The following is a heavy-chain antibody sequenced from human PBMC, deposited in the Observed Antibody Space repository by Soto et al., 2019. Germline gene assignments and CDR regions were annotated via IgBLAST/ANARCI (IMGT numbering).Heavy chain of an antibody. CDR3: ARLGGYYQSLDT. CDR2: IYYSGST. D-gene: IGHD3-22*01. V-gene: IGHV4-59*08. J-gene: IGHJ5*02. CDR1: GGSIDTYY. Sequence: SETLSLTCTVSGGSIDTYYWSWVRQPPGKGLQWIGYIYYSGSTTYSPSLKSRVTISVDRSKNQFSLKLTSMTAADTAVYYCARLGGYYQSLDTWGQGTLVTVSS.